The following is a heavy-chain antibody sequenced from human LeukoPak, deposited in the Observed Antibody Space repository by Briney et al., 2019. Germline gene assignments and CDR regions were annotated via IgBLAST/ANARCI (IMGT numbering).Heavy chain of an antibody. V-gene: IGHV4-39*07. J-gene: IGHJ5*02. CDR2: IYYSGST. CDR1: GGSISSSSYY. D-gene: IGHD2-8*02. Sequence: SETLSLTCTVSGGSISSSSYYWGWIRQPPGKGLEWIGSIYYSGSTYYNPSLKSRVTISVDTSKNQFSLKLSSVTAADTAVYYCASQTWWRWFDPWGQGTLVTVSS. CDR3: ASQTWWRWFDP.